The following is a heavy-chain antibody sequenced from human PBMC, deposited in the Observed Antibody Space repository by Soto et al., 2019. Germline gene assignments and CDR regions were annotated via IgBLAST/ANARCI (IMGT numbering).Heavy chain of an antibody. CDR1: GYTFTSSY. CDR3: ARLERHTPYYYYGLDV. Sequence: GASVKVSCKASGYTFTSSYMHWVRQAPGQGLEWLGIFNPSGGSTTYAQKFQGRLTMTRDTSTTTIYMELSGLRSEDTAVYYCARLERHTPYYYYGLDVWGQAPTVTVSS. J-gene: IGHJ6*02. D-gene: IGHD1-1*01. CDR2: FNPSGGST. V-gene: IGHV1-46*01.